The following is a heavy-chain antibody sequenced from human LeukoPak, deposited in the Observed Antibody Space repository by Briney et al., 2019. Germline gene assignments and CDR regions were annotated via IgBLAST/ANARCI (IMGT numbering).Heavy chain of an antibody. CDR1: GDSVSRSDSY. J-gene: IGHJ1*01. V-gene: IGHV4-39*01. D-gene: IGHD3-22*01. CDR2: IYHSGRT. CDR3: ARRRYYDGSGYLE. Sequence: PSETLSLTCSVSGDSVSRSDSYWDWIRQPPGKGLEWIGTIYHSGRTYYSPSLKSLVTMSVHPSHNQFSLNLRSVTAADTAVYYCARRRYYDGSGYLEWGQGTLLSVSS.